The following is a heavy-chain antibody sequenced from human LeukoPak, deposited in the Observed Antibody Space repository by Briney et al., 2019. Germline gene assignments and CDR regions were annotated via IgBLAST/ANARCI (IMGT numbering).Heavy chain of an antibody. Sequence: SETLSLTCTVSGGSISSYYWSWIRQPPGKGLEWIGEIYHSGSTNYNPSLKSRVTISVDTSKNQFSLKLSSVTAADTAVYYCARSSEGRYYYDSSGYSYYYYYMDVWGKGTTVTISS. J-gene: IGHJ6*03. CDR3: ARSSEGRYYYDSSGYSYYYYYMDV. V-gene: IGHV4-59*01. CDR2: IYHSGST. D-gene: IGHD3-22*01. CDR1: GGSISSYY.